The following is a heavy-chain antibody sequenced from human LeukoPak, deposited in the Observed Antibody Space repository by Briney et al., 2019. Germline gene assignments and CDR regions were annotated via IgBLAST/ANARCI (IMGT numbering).Heavy chain of an antibody. D-gene: IGHD3-10*01. Sequence: GGSLRLSCTVSGFTVSSNSMSWVRQAPGKGLEWVSFIYSDNTHYSDSVKGRFTISRDNSKNTLYLQMGSLRAEDMAVYYCASPVFGGLATRGAFDYWGQGTLVTVSS. V-gene: IGHV3-66*03. CDR1: GFTVSSNS. CDR2: IYSDNT. CDR3: ASPVFGGLATRGAFDY. J-gene: IGHJ4*02.